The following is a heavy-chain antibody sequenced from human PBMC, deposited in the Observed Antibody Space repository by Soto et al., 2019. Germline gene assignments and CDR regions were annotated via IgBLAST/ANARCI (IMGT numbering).Heavy chain of an antibody. J-gene: IGHJ4*02. Sequence: GGSLRFSCAASGFTFSRYWMNWVRQAPGKGLEWVANVKPDGSEKYYVDSVKGRFTISRDNAKNSLYLQMSSLRAEDTAVYYCVGAGPVGWGQGTLVTVSS. CDR3: VGAGPVG. CDR1: GFTFSRYW. CDR2: VKPDGSEK. V-gene: IGHV3-7*03. D-gene: IGHD3-16*01.